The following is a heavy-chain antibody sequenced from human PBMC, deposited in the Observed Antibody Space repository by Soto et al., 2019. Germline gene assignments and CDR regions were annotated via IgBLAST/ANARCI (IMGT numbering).Heavy chain of an antibody. Sequence: PGAALKSSCKGSGYSFTSYWIGWVRQKPEKGLEWMGIIYPGDSDTRYSPSFQGQVTISADKSISTAYLQWSSLKASDTAMYYCARPREAGKYYYGVDVWGQGTTVTVSS. CDR1: GYSFTSYW. CDR2: IYPGDSDT. J-gene: IGHJ6*02. CDR3: ARPREAGKYYYGVDV. V-gene: IGHV5-51*01. D-gene: IGHD6-19*01.